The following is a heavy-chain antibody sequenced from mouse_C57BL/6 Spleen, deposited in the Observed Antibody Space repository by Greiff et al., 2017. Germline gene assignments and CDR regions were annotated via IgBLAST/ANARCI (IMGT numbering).Heavy chain of an antibody. J-gene: IGHJ3*01. CDR2: IYPRSGNT. V-gene: IGHV1-81*01. D-gene: IGHD2-3*01. CDR3: ARGDGPFAY. CDR1: GYTFTSYG. Sequence: QVQLQQSGAELARPGASVKLSCKASGYTFTSYGISWVKQRTGQGLEWIGEIYPRSGNTYYNEKFKGKDTLTADKSSSTAYMELRSLTSEDSAVYFCARGDGPFAYWGQGTLVTVSA.